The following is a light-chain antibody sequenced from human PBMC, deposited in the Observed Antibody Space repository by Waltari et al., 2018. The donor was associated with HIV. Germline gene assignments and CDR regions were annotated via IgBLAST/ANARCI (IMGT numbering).Light chain of an antibody. J-gene: IGLJ3*02. V-gene: IGLV2-14*01. CDR3: ASYTITATLV. Sequence: QSALTQPASVSGSLGQSITISCIGTSSDIATYHYVSWYQHHPDKAPRLVLYDATSRHSGVPFRFTGSKAGNTASLTISGLQAEDEADYYCASYTITATLVFGGGTKVTVL. CDR1: SSDIATYHY. CDR2: DAT.